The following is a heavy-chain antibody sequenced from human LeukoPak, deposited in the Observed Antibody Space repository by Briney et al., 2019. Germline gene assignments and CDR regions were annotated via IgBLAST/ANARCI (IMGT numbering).Heavy chain of an antibody. CDR2: ISAYNGNT. J-gene: IGHJ6*02. CDR1: GYTFTSYG. CDR3: ARDPFAPETTRDCGMDV. Sequence: ASVKVSCKASGYTFTSYGISWVRQAPGQGLEWMGWISAYNGNTNYAQKPQGRVTMTTDTSTSTAYMELRSLRSDDTAVYYCARDPFAPETTRDCGMDVWGQGTTVTVSS. D-gene: IGHD4-17*01. V-gene: IGHV1-18*01.